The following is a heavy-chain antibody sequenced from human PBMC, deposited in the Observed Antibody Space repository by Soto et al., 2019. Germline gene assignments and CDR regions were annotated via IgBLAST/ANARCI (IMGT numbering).Heavy chain of an antibody. CDR2: IYWDNDD. V-gene: IGHV2-5*02. J-gene: IGHJ4*02. CDR1: GFSLTTRGEG. CDR3: AHVGDYYYSLHYFDY. Sequence: QITLRESGPTLVKPTQTLTLTCTFSGFSLTTRGEGVGWIRQPPGKALEWLALIYWDNDDRYSPSLKSRLRTTKDTSKNQVVLTMTNMDPVDTATYYCAHVGDYYYSLHYFDYWGQGTLVTVSS. D-gene: IGHD2-21*02.